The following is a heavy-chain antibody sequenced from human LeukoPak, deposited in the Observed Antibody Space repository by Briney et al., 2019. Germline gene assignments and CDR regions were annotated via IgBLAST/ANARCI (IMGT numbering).Heavy chain of an antibody. D-gene: IGHD2-2*01. CDR2: IWYDGSNK. V-gene: IGHV3-33*01. CDR1: GFTFSSYG. CDR3: ARVGCSTSCYGFGYFYYYMDV. J-gene: IGHJ6*03. Sequence: PGGSLRLSCAASGFTFSSYGMHWVRQAPGKGLEWVAVIWYDGSNKYYADSVKGRFTISRDNSKNTLYLQMDSLRAEDTAVYYCARVGCSTSCYGFGYFYYYMDVWGKGTTVTVSS.